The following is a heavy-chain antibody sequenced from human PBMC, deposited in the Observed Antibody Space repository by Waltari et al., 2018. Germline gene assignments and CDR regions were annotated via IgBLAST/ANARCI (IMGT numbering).Heavy chain of an antibody. CDR1: GGTFSSYA. Sequence: QVQLVQSGAEVKKPGSSVKVSCKASGGTFSSYAISWVRQAPGQGLEWMGGIIPIFGTANYAQKFQGRVTITADESTSTAYMELSSLRSEDTAVYYCATRESIRRNFKRLVATPPADYWGQGTLVTVSS. D-gene: IGHD1-26*01. V-gene: IGHV1-69*01. CDR2: IIPIFGTA. CDR3: ATRESIRRNFKRLVATPPADY. J-gene: IGHJ4*02.